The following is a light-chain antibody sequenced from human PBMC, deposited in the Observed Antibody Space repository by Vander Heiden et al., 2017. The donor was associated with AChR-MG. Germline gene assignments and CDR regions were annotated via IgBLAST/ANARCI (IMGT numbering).Light chain of an antibody. CDR3: QQSDSTPPL. CDR2: AAS. Sequence: DIQMTQSPSSLSASVGDRVTITCRTSQSISRYLHWYQQKSGKAPKLLIYAASNLQSGVPSRFSGSGSGTDFTLTISSLQPEDFATYYCQQSDSTPPLFGGGTKVEIK. V-gene: IGKV1-39*01. CDR1: QSISRY. J-gene: IGKJ4*01.